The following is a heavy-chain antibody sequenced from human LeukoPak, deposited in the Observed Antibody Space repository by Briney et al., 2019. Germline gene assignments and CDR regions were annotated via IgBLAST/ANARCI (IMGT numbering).Heavy chain of an antibody. D-gene: IGHD3-10*01. Sequence: GGSLRLSCTASGFTFGDYAMSWFRQAPGKGLEWVGFIRSKAYSGTTEYAASVKGRFTISRDDSKSIAYLQMNSLKTEDTAVYYCTRAAGSGYFDYWGQGTLVTVSS. V-gene: IGHV3-49*03. CDR3: TRAAGSGYFDY. CDR1: GFTFGDYA. J-gene: IGHJ4*02. CDR2: IRSKAYSGTT.